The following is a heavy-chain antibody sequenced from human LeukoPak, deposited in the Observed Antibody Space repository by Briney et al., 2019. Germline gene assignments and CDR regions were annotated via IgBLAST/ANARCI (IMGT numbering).Heavy chain of an antibody. CDR1: GFTFSSCS. V-gene: IGHV3-48*02. D-gene: IGHD4-23*01. CDR3: ARTYGGDAFDI. Sequence: PGGSLRLSCRASGFTFSSCSLNWVRQAPGKGLEWVSYISSTSSAIYYADSVKGRFTITRDNAKDSVDLQMNSPRDEDTGVYYCARTYGGDAFDIWGQGTMVTVSS. CDR2: ISSTSSAI. J-gene: IGHJ3*02.